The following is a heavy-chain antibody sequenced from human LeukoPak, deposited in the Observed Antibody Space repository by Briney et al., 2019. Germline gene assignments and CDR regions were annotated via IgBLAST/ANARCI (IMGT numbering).Heavy chain of an antibody. CDR3: ARDWGAARPAEHLYYYYMDV. J-gene: IGHJ6*03. CDR2: IIPIFGTA. CDR1: GGTFSSYA. V-gene: IGHV1-69*13. Sequence: SVKVSCKASGGTFSSYAISWVRQAPGQGLEWMGGIIPIFGTANYAQRFQGRVTITADESTSTAYMELSSLRSEDTAVYYCARDWGAARPAEHLYYYYMDVWGKGTTVTVSS. D-gene: IGHD6-6*01.